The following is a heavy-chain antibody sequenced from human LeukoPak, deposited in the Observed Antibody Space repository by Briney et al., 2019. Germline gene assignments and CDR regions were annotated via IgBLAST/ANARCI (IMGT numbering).Heavy chain of an antibody. J-gene: IGHJ4*02. Sequence: PGGSLRLSCAASGFTFSSYSMNWVRQAPGKGLEWVSSISSSSSYIYYADSVKGRFTISRDNAKNSLYLQMNSLRAEDTAVYYCARDVAVTGQGFDYWGQGTLVTVSS. CDR1: GFTFSSYS. CDR2: ISSSSSYI. D-gene: IGHD2-15*01. V-gene: IGHV3-21*01. CDR3: ARDVAVTGQGFDY.